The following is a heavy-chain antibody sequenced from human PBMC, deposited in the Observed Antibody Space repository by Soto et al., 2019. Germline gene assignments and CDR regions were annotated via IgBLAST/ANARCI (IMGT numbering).Heavy chain of an antibody. CDR1: GFTFRNYD. CDR2: ISAAGDP. J-gene: IGHJ6*01. CDR3: ARTDRDFYGLDV. V-gene: IGHV3-13*05. Sequence: EVQLVESGGGLVQPGGSLRLSCEASGFTFRNYDMHWVRQGTGKGLEWVSGISAAGDPDYADSVEGRFTISRENAQTSFFLQMNSLRVADTAGYYCARTDRDFYGLDVWGRGTTVIVPS.